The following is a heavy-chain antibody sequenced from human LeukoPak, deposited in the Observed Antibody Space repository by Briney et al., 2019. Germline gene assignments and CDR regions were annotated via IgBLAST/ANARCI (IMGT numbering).Heavy chain of an antibody. J-gene: IGHJ2*01. CDR3: ARDLGWGYWYFEL. CDR2: IYYSGST. D-gene: IGHD3-16*01. V-gene: IGHV4-30-4*01. Sequence: PSQTLSLTCTVSGGSISSGDYYWSWIRQPPGKGLEWIGYIYYSGSTYYNPSLKSRVTISVDTSKNQFSLKLSSVTAADTAVYYCARDLGWGYWYFELWGRGNLVTVSS. CDR1: GGSISSGDYY.